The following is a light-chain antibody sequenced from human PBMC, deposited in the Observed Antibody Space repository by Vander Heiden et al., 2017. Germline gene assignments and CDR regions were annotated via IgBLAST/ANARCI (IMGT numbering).Light chain of an antibody. Sequence: SALPPPPSASGSPGQSGTIACTGTSSDVGGYNYVSWYQQHPGKAPKLMIYEVSKRPSGVPDRFSGSKSGNTASLTVSGLQAEDEADYYCSSYAGSNNWGVFGGGTKLTVL. J-gene: IGLJ2*01. CDR2: EVS. CDR1: SSDVGGYNY. V-gene: IGLV2-8*01. CDR3: SSYAGSNNWGV.